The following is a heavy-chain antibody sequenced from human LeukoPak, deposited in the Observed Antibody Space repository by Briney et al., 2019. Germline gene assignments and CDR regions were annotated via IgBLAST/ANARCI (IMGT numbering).Heavy chain of an antibody. CDR1: GFTFSRYS. J-gene: IGHJ4*02. V-gene: IGHV3-48*02. D-gene: IGHD3-9*01. CDR2: ISSSSSII. CDR3: ARVSTGSNYFDY. Sequence: GGSLRLSCAASGFTFSRYSMNWVRQAPGKGLEWVSYISSSSSIIYYVDSVKGRFTISRDNAKNSLYLQMNSLRDEDTAVYYCARVSTGSNYFDYWGQGTLVTVSS.